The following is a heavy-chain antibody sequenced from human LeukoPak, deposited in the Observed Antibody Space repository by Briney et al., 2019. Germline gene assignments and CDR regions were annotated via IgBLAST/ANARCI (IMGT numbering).Heavy chain of an antibody. D-gene: IGHD2-15*01. V-gene: IGHV4-59*01. CDR2: IYYSGST. CDR3: ARGAAPSWSDAFDI. CDR1: GGSISSYY. Sequence: SETLSLTCTVSGGSISSYYWSWIRQPPGKGLEWIGYIYYSGSTNYNPSLKSRVTISVDTSKNQFSLKLSSVTAADTAVYYCARGAAPSWSDAFDIWGQGTMVTVSS. J-gene: IGHJ3*02.